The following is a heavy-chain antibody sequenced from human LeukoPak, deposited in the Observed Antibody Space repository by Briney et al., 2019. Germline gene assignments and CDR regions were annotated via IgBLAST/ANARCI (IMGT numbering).Heavy chain of an antibody. Sequence: VSQKVSCKVSGYTLTELSMHWVRQSPGKGLEWMGGFDPQDGETIYAQKFQGRVTMTGDTSTDTAYMELSSLRSEDTAVYYCATEGPTMFYSGSYDFDYWGQGTLVTVPS. J-gene: IGHJ4*02. CDR2: FDPQDGET. V-gene: IGHV1-24*01. D-gene: IGHD1-26*01. CDR1: GYTLTELS. CDR3: ATEGPTMFYSGSYDFDY.